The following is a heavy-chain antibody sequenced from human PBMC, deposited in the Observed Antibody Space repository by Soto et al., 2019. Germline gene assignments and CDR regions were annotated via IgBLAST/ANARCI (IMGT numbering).Heavy chain of an antibody. D-gene: IGHD3-3*01. J-gene: IGHJ6*02. Sequence: PGGSLRLSCVASGFTFSRYAMHWVRQAPEKGLEYVSAISSNGRGTYYANSVKGRFIISRDNSKNTLYLQMNSLRAEDTAVYYCARSNAHDFWSGPRSYGMDVWGQGTTVTVSS. CDR3: ARSNAHDFWSGPRSYGMDV. V-gene: IGHV3-64*01. CDR2: ISSNGRGT. CDR1: GFTFSRYA.